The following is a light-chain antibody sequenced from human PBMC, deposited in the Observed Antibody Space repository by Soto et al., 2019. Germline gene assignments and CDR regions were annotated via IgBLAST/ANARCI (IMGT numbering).Light chain of an antibody. CDR2: DVS. CDR3: TSYTSSSTHDYV. CDR1: SSDVGAYNS. Sequence: QAVLTQPASLSVSPGQSITISCTGTSSDVGAYNSVSWYQQHPGKAPKLMIYDVSNRPSGVSNRFSGSKSGNTASLTISGLQAEEEADYYCTSYTSSSTHDYVFGTGTKVTVL. J-gene: IGLJ1*01. V-gene: IGLV2-14*01.